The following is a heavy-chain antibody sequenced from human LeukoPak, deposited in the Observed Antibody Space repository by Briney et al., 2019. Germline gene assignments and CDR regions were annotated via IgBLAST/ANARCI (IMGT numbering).Heavy chain of an antibody. CDR2: ISGSGGST. V-gene: IGHV3-23*01. J-gene: IGHJ4*02. Sequence: GGSLRLSCAASGFTVSSNYMSWVRQAPGKGLEWVSAISGSGGSTYYADSVKGRFTISRDNSKNTLYLQMNSLRAEDTAVYYCAKDYRGYSSSWRDYWGQGTLVTVSS. D-gene: IGHD6-13*01. CDR1: GFTVSSNY. CDR3: AKDYRGYSSSWRDY.